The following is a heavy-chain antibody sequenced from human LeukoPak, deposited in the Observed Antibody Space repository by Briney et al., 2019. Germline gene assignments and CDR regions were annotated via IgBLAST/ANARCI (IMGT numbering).Heavy chain of an antibody. CDR3: AKGDLALLYGGAFEH. J-gene: IGHJ4*02. V-gene: IGHV3-23*01. Sequence: PGGSLRLSCAASGFTFSSYTMSWVRQAPGKGLEWVPSITLSSGGTFYADSVKGRFTISRDNSKNTVYLQGNSLRVEDTALYYCAKGDLALLYGGAFEHWGQGTLVTVSS. D-gene: IGHD2-2*02. CDR2: ITLSSGGT. CDR1: GFTFSSYT.